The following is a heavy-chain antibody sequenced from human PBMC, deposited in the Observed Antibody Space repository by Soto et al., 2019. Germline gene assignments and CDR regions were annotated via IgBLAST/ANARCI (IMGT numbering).Heavy chain of an antibody. V-gene: IGHV3-23*01. CDR2: ISGSGDST. D-gene: IGHD3-22*01. Sequence: EVQLLESGGGLVQPGGSLRLSCAASGFTFTNYAMSWVRQAPGKGLEWVSSISGSGDSTYYADSVRGRFTISRDNSKNTLYLQMNSLRDEDTAVYYCAKSPDSSGPDYWGQGTLVTVSS. CDR1: GFTFTNYA. CDR3: AKSPDSSGPDY. J-gene: IGHJ4*02.